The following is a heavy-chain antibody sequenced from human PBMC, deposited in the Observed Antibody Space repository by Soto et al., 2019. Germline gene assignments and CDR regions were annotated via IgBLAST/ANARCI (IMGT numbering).Heavy chain of an antibody. CDR2: ISSSSSYI. J-gene: IGHJ3*02. CDR1: GFTFSSYS. V-gene: IGHV3-21*01. Sequence: PGGSLRLSCAASGFTFSSYSMNWVRQAPGKGLEWVSSISSSSSYIYYADSVKGRFTISRDNAKNSLYLQMNSLRAEDTAVYYCARGLDIVVVVAAQAPDDAFDIWGQGTMVTV. CDR3: ARGLDIVVVVAAQAPDDAFDI. D-gene: IGHD2-15*01.